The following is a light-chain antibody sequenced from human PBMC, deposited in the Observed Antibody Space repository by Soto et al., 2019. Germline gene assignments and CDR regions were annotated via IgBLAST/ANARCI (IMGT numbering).Light chain of an antibody. V-gene: IGLV2-23*02. Sequence: QSVLTQPASVSGSPGQSITISCTGTSSDVGNYTLVSWYQHHPGKAHKLMIYEVSKWPSGVSNRSSGSNSDKTASLTISGLHAEDDADYCCGSDAGRSTFVFGGGTKVTVL. CDR3: GSDAGRSTFV. J-gene: IGLJ3*02. CDR2: EVS. CDR1: SSDVGNYTL.